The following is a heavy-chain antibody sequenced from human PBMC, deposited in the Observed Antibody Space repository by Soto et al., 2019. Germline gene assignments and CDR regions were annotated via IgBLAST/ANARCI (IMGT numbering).Heavy chain of an antibody. Sequence: ASVNDSCKASGYTFTGYNIHWVRQAPGQGLEWMGWMKPNSGGTSYAQKFQDWVTMTRDTSISTAYMELTRLRFDDTAVYYCARGRDSSGYSYAHDGFDFWGQGTKVTVSS. V-gene: IGHV1-2*04. D-gene: IGHD3-22*01. J-gene: IGHJ3*01. CDR1: GYTFTGYN. CDR2: MKPNSGGT. CDR3: ARGRDSSGYSYAHDGFDF.